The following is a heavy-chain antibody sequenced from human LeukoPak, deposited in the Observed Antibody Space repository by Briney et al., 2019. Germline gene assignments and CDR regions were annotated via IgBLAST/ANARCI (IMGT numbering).Heavy chain of an antibody. Sequence: SETLSLTCTASGASLSSYYWSWIRLSPGKGLEWIGSIYYSGVTNFNPSLKRRLAMSVDTSRNLFSLKLSSLTAADTAVYYCARREGSHYSVDIWGQGTTVTVSS. J-gene: IGHJ6*02. CDR1: GASLSSYY. CDR3: ARREGSHYSVDI. V-gene: IGHV4-59*08. D-gene: IGHD2-21*01. CDR2: IYYSGVT.